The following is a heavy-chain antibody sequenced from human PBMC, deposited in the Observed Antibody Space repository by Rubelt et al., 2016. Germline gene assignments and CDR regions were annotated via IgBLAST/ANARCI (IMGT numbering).Heavy chain of an antibody. CDR3: AGVSSRPAARSDYYGMDV. CDR2: INHSGST. V-gene: IGHV4-34*01. Sequence: QVQLQQWGAGLLKPSETLSLTCAVYGGSFSGYYWSWIRQPPGKGLEWIEEINHSGSTNYNPSPKMRRTMAVETSKNQCSLRRSSVTAADAAVYYCAGVSSRPAARSDYYGMDVWGQGTTVTVSS. D-gene: IGHD2-2*01. J-gene: IGHJ6*02. CDR1: GGSFSGYY.